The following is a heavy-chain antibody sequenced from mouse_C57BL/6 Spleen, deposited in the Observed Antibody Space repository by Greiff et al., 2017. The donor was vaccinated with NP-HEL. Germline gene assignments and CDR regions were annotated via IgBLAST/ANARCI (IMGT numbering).Heavy chain of an antibody. CDR1: GYTFTDYN. V-gene: IGHV1-22*01. J-gene: IGHJ2*01. D-gene: IGHD1-1*01. Sequence: EVQLQQSGPELVKPGASVKMSCKASGYTFTDYNMHWVKQSHGKSLEWIGYINPNNGGTSYNQKFKGKATLTVNKSSSTAYMALRSLTSEDSAVYYCARLVLIYYYGSSDGNWGQSTTLTVSS. CDR2: INPNNGGT. CDR3: ARLVLIYYYGSSDGN.